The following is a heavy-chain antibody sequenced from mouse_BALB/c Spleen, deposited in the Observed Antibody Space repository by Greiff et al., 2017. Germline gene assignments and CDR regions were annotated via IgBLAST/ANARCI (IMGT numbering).Heavy chain of an antibody. Sequence: VKLMESGPGLVQPSQSLSITCTVSGFSLTSYGVHWVRQSPGKGLEWLGVIWSGGSTDYNAAFISRLSISKDNSKSQVFFKMNSLQANDTAIYYCARKGDYGNYFDYWGQGTTLTVSS. CDR2: IWSGGST. CDR3: ARKGDYGNYFDY. V-gene: IGHV2-2*02. CDR1: GFSLTSYG. D-gene: IGHD2-1*01. J-gene: IGHJ2*01.